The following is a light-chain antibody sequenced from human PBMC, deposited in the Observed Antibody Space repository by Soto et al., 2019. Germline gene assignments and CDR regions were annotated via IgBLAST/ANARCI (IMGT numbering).Light chain of an antibody. CDR3: QQYNNWPMYT. Sequence: EIVMTQSPATLSVSPGERATLSCRASQSVSSNLAWYQQKPGQPPRLLIYGASTRATGIPARFSGSGSGTEFARTISILQSEDLAVYYCQQYNNWPMYTFGQGTKLEIK. CDR1: QSVSSN. CDR2: GAS. J-gene: IGKJ2*01. V-gene: IGKV3-15*01.